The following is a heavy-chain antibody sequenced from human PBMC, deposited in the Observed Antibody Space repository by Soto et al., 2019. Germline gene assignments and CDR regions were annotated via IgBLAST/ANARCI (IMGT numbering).Heavy chain of an antibody. CDR1: GFTFSSSE. V-gene: IGHV3-48*03. Sequence: EVQLVESGGGLIQPGGSLRLSCAASGFTFSSSEMYWVRQAPGKGLEWVSYIHPSGQPIFYADSVKGRFTISRDNAKNSLYLQKSSLRAEDSAVYYCARQASRWGQGTMVTVSS. J-gene: IGHJ3*01. CDR2: IHPSGQPI. CDR3: ARQASR. D-gene: IGHD1-26*01.